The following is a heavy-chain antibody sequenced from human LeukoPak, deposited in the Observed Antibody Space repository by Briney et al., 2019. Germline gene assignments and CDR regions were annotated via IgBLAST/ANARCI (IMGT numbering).Heavy chain of an antibody. D-gene: IGHD6-13*01. CDR1: GFTFDNYS. Sequence: GGSLRLSCAASGFTFDNYSMHWARQTPGKGLEWVSLISWDGGNREYADSVKGRFTISRDNSRNSLFLQMNSLTTEDTAFYYCAKDYSSSGPFDYWGQGTLVTVSS. J-gene: IGHJ4*02. CDR2: ISWDGGNR. CDR3: AKDYSSSGPFDY. V-gene: IGHV3-43*01.